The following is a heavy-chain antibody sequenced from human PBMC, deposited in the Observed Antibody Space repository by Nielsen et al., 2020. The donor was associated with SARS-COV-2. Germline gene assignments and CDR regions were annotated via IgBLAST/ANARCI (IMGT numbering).Heavy chain of an antibody. CDR3: ARETTLLWFGELSGWFDP. J-gene: IGHJ5*02. CDR2: ISSSSSYI. D-gene: IGHD3-10*01. V-gene: IGHV3-21*01. Sequence: GVLKISCAASGFTFSSYSMNWVRQAPGKGLEWVSSISSSSSYIYYADSVKGRFTISRDNAKNSLYLQMNSLRAEDTAVYYCARETTLLWFGELSGWFDPWGQGTLVTVSS. CDR1: GFTFSSYS.